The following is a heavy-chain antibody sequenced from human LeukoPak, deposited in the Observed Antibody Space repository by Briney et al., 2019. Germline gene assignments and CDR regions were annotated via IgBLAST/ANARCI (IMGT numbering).Heavy chain of an antibody. CDR2: ISWDGGST. Sequence: GGSLRLSCAASGFTFDDYAMHWVRQAPGKGLEWVSLISWDGGSTYYADSVKGRFTISRDNSKNSLYLQMNSLRAEDTALYYCAKVGPGGCYYYMDVWGKGTTVTVSS. CDR1: GFTFDDYA. CDR3: AKVGPGGCYYYMDV. J-gene: IGHJ6*03. V-gene: IGHV3-43D*03. D-gene: IGHD1-14*01.